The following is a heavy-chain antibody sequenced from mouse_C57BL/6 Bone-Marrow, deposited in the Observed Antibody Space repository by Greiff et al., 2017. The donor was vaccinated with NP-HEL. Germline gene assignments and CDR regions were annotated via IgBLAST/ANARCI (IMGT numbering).Heavy chain of an antibody. J-gene: IGHJ2*01. CDR1: GYTFTSYG. V-gene: IGHV1-81*01. D-gene: IGHD2-3*01. Sequence: VQLQESGAELARPGASVKLSCKASGYTFTSYGISWVKQSTGQGLEWIGEIYPRSGNTYYNEKFKGKATLTADKSSSTAYMELRSLTSEDSAVYFCARGVTPSPYFDYWGQGTTFTVSS. CDR3: ARGVTPSPYFDY. CDR2: IYPRSGNT.